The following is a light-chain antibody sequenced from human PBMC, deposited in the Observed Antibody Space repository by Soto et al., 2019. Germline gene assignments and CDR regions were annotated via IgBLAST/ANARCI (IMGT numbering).Light chain of an antibody. Sequence: QSVLTQPASVSGSPGQSITISCTGSNSDIGGYNFVSWYQQHPGKAPKLMIYEVSNRPSGVSSRFSGAKSGNTASLTISGLQADDEADYYCSSFSSSTTVLVFGGGPKLTVL. V-gene: IGLV2-14*01. CDR3: SSFSSSTTVLV. J-gene: IGLJ3*02. CDR1: NSDIGGYNF. CDR2: EVS.